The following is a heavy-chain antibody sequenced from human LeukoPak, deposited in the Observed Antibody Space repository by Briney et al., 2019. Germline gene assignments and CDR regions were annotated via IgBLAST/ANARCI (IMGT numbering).Heavy chain of an antibody. CDR2: IYYTGNT. CDR1: GGSISSSGYY. CDR3: ARHPGYSYGYSGDY. J-gene: IGHJ4*02. D-gene: IGHD5-18*01. V-gene: IGHV4-39*01. Sequence: KPSETLSLTCTVSGGSISSSGYYWGWIRRSPGRGLEWIGTIYYTGNTYYNPSLKSRAIITVDMFKNQFSLKLSSVTVADTAVYYCARHPGYSYGYSGDYWGQGTRVTVSS.